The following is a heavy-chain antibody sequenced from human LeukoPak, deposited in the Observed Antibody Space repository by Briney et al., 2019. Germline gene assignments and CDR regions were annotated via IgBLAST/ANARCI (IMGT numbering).Heavy chain of an antibody. V-gene: IGHV5-10-1*01. J-gene: IGHJ5*02. CDR3: VRQGIVATVGIEYNWFDP. CDR1: GYSFTSYW. D-gene: IGHD5-12*01. Sequence: GESLKISCKGSGYSFTSYWISWVRQMPGKGLEWMGRIDPSDSYTNYSPSFQGHVTISADKSISTAYLQWSSLKASDTAMYYCVRQGIVATVGIEYNWFDPWGQGTLVTVSS. CDR2: IDPSDSYT.